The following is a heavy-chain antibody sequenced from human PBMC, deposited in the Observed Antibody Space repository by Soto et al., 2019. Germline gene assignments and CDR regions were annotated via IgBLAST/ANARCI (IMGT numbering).Heavy chain of an antibody. J-gene: IGHJ4*02. CDR1: GFTFSSYS. V-gene: IGHV3-48*02. CDR2: ISSSSSTI. CDR3: AREGIAETFDY. Sequence: EVQLVESGGGLVQPGGSLRLSCAASGFTFSSYSMNWVRQAPGKGLEWVSYISSSSSTIYYADSVKGRFTISRDNAKNSLYLRMNSLRDEDTAVYYCAREGIAETFDYWGQGTLVTVSS. D-gene: IGHD6-13*01.